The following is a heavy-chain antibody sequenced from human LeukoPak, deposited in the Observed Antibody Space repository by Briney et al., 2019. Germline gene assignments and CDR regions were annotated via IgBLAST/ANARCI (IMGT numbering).Heavy chain of an antibody. CDR3: ARWPVHY. Sequence: GGSLRLSCAASGCTFRSYWMHWVRQAPGKGLVWVSRVKADGGFTNYAASVYGRFTISRDHAKNPLYLHMHSLRAEDTAVYYCARWPVHYWGQGTLVTVSS. J-gene: IGHJ4*02. V-gene: IGHV3-74*01. CDR2: VKADGGFT. CDR1: GCTFRSYW. D-gene: IGHD6-19*01.